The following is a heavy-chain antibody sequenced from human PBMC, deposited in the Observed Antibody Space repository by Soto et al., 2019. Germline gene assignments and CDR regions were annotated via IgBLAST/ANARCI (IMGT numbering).Heavy chain of an antibody. J-gene: IGHJ4*02. CDR3: VRAGSGWSFDY. CDR1: GFTFTAYG. V-gene: IGHV1-3*01. Sequence: QVQLVQSGTEVKEPGASVKVSCTASGFTFTAYGIHWVRQAPGQRLEWMGWINAGNGDTKYSQKFQGRVTISRDTSASTGYMELSSLRSEDTTVYFCVRAGSGWSFDYWGQGTLVTVSS. CDR2: INAGNGDT. D-gene: IGHD6-19*01.